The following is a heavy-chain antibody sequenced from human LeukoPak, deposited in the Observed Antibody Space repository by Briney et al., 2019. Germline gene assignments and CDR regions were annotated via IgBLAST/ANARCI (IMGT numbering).Heavy chain of an antibody. Sequence: SETLSLTCTVSGGSISSHYWSWIRQPPGKGLEWIGYIYYSGSTYYNPSLKSRVTISVDTSKNQFSLKLSSVTAADTAVYYCASFLGYCSSTSCFNWFDPWGQGTLVTVSS. CDR2: IYYSGST. CDR1: GGSISSHY. CDR3: ASFLGYCSSTSCFNWFDP. J-gene: IGHJ5*02. V-gene: IGHV4-59*08. D-gene: IGHD2-2*01.